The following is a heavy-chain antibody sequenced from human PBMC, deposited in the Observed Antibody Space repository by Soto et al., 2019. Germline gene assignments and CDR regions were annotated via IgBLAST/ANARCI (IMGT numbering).Heavy chain of an antibody. CDR1: EFTFRIFA. CDR2: ISYDGSRK. Sequence: QVHLVESGGGVVQPGSSLRLSCAASEFTFRIFAMHWLRQSPGKGLEWVAVISYDGSRKAYSVKGRFTVSRDNSWNTLYLQMNSLRAEDTAIYYCARGDREDIEEVVGVRPGEYSMDVWGQGTTVTVSS. V-gene: IGHV3-30-3*01. CDR3: ARGDREDIEEVVGVRPGEYSMDV. D-gene: IGHD1-26*01. J-gene: IGHJ6*02.